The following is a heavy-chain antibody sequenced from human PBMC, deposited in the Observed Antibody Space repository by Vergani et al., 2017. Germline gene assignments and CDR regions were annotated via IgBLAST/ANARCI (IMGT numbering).Heavy chain of an antibody. J-gene: IGHJ6*03. V-gene: IGHV3-23*01. Sequence: EVQLLESGGGLVQPGGSLRLSCAASGFTFSSYAMSWVRQAPGKGLEWVSAISGSGGSTYYADSVKGRFTISRDNSKNTLYLQMNSLKTEDTAVYYCTLLQIEPNYYYYYMDVWGKGTTVTVSS. CDR2: ISGSGGST. D-gene: IGHD5-24*01. CDR1: GFTFSSYA. CDR3: TLLQIEPNYYYYYMDV.